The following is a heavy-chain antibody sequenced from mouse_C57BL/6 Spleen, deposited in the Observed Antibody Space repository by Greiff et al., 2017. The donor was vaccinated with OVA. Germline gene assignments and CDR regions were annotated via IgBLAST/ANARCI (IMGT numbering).Heavy chain of an antibody. J-gene: IGHJ2*01. CDR1: GYTFTSYW. CDR2: IDPNSGGT. D-gene: IGHD2-1*01. CDR3: AREDLLTGLFDY. V-gene: IGHV1-72*01. Sequence: QVQLKQPGAELVKPGASVKLSCKASGYTFTSYWMHWVKQRPGRGLEWIGRIDPNSGGTKYNEKFKSKATLTVDKPSSTAYMQLSSLTSEDSAVYYCAREDLLTGLFDYWGQGTTLTVSS.